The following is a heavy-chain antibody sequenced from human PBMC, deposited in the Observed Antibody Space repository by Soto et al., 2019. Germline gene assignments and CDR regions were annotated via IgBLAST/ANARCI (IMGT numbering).Heavy chain of an antibody. Sequence: QVQLQESGPGLVKPSETLSLSCTVSGGSISSYYWSWFRQSPGKRMEWIGYVHHSWGSSYNPSLQSRVAISLGTSKSQSSLKVTSVPATDTAVYYCARQGFGPLHGLVDVWGQGTTVTVSS. CDR2: VHHSWGS. J-gene: IGHJ6*02. D-gene: IGHD3-10*01. CDR1: GGSISSYY. CDR3: ARQGFGPLHGLVDV. V-gene: IGHV4-59*08.